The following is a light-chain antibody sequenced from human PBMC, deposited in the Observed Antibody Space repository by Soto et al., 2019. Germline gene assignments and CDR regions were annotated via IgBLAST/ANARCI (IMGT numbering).Light chain of an antibody. V-gene: IGKV4-1*01. CDR1: QSVLYSSNNKNY. CDR2: GAS. J-gene: IGKJ1*01. CDR3: QQYGSSGT. Sequence: DIVMTQSPDSLAVSLGERASINCKSSQSVLYSSNNKNYLAWYQQKPGQAPRLLIYGASNRATGIQDRFSGSGSGTDFTLTIRRMEPEDFAVYYCQQYGSSGTLGPGTK.